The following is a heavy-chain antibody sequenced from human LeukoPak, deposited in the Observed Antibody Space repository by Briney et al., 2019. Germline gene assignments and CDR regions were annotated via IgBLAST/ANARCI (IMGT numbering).Heavy chain of an antibody. CDR2: IYYSGST. D-gene: IGHD3-22*01. CDR3: ARQANYDSSGYPFDY. CDR1: AGSISSSSYY. J-gene: IGHJ4*02. Sequence: SETLSLTCTVSAGSISSSSYYWGGIRQPPGKRLEWTGSIYYSGSTYYNPSLKSRVTISVDTSKNQFSLKLSSVTAADTAVYYCARQANYDSSGYPFDYWGQGTLVTVSS. V-gene: IGHV4-39*01.